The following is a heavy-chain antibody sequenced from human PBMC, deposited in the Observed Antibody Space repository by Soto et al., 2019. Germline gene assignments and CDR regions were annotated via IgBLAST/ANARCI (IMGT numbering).Heavy chain of an antibody. CDR1: GGTFNTYA. J-gene: IGHJ4*02. CDR2: ISPMFGAS. CDR3: AREVQVHTPAFVY. Sequence: QVQLVQSGAEMKKPGSSVKVSCQSSGGTFNTYAMNWVRQAPGQGPEWMGDISPMFGASNYAPKFQGTVPITADESTGTSYMQLSSLTSEDTALYFCAREVQVHTPAFVYWGQGTLVTVSS. D-gene: IGHD3-10*01. V-gene: IGHV1-69*19.